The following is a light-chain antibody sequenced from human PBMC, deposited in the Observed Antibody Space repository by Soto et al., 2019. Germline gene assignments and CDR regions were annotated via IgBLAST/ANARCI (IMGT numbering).Light chain of an antibody. V-gene: IGKV1-5*01. CDR2: DAS. J-gene: IGKJ4*01. CDR1: QSVSTW. Sequence: DIQMTQSPSTLSGSVGDRFTFTCRASQSVSTWVAWYQQKPGKAPKVLLFDASRLESGDPSRFSGSGSGTDFTLTISSLQPDDFATYYCQQYYNYPLTFGGGTKVDIK. CDR3: QQYYNYPLT.